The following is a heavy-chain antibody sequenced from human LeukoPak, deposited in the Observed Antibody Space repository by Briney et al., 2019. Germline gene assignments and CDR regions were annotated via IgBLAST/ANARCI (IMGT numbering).Heavy chain of an antibody. CDR2: ISSSGGDT. J-gene: IGHJ4*02. D-gene: IGHD2-2*01. V-gene: IGHV3-23*01. Sequence: GGSLRLSCAASGFTFSSYATSWVRQAPGKGLEWVSAISSSGGDTSYSDSVKGRFTISRDSSKSTLYLKMNSLRAEDTAIYYCSTWNYVEYWGQGTLVTVSS. CDR3: STWNYVEY. CDR1: GFTFSSYA.